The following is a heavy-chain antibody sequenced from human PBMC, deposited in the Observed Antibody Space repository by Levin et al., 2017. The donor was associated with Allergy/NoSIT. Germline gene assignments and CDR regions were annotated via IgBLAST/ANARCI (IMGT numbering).Heavy chain of an antibody. Sequence: GSLRLSCTVSGVSISSSSYYWGWIRQPPGKGLEWIGSISYSGSTYYNPSLKSRVTISVDTSKNQLSLKLSSVTAADTAVYYCARLIPTNYGWGYFDYWGQGTLVTVSS. J-gene: IGHJ4*02. V-gene: IGHV4-39*01. CDR2: ISYSGST. CDR1: GVSISSSSYY. D-gene: IGHD3-16*01. CDR3: ARLIPTNYGWGYFDY.